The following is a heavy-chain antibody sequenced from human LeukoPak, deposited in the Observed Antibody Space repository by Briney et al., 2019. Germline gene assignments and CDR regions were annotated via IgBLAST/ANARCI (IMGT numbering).Heavy chain of an antibody. D-gene: IGHD1-26*01. V-gene: IGHV3-21*01. Sequence: GGSLRLSCAASGFNFSTYWMTWVRQVPGKGLEWVSSISSSSSYIYYADSVKGRFTMSRDNSKNTLYLQMNSLRAEDTAVYYCARDYRSGSYSGGPIDYWGQGTLVTVSS. CDR2: ISSSSSYI. J-gene: IGHJ4*02. CDR1: GFNFSTYW. CDR3: ARDYRSGSYSGGPIDY.